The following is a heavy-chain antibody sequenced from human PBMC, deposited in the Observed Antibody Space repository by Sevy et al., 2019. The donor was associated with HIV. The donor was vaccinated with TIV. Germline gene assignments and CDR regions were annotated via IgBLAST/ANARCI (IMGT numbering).Heavy chain of an antibody. V-gene: IGHV3-7*01. CDR1: GFTFSNYW. CDR2: IKHDGSVT. J-gene: IGHJ6*02. Sequence: GGSLILSCTASGFTFSNYWLNWVRHAPGKGLEWVANIKHDGSVTYYADSVKGRFTLSRDDIKNSLSLQMNSLRAEDTAVYYCARGGPLVDGTLIPWGLDVWGQGTTVTVSS. D-gene: IGHD1-7*01. CDR3: ARGGPLVDGTLIPWGLDV.